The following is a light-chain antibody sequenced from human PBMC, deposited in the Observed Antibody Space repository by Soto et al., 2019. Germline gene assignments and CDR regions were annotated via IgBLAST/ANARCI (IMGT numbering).Light chain of an antibody. Sequence: QAVVTQPASVSGSPGQSITISCTGISSDGGSYNLVSWYQQHPDKAPKLMIYEGSKRPSGVSNRFSGSKSGNTASLTISGLQTEDEADYYCCSYAGSSAPVVFGGGTKLTVL. CDR1: SSDGGSYNL. J-gene: IGLJ2*01. CDR2: EGS. CDR3: CSYAGSSAPVV. V-gene: IGLV2-23*01.